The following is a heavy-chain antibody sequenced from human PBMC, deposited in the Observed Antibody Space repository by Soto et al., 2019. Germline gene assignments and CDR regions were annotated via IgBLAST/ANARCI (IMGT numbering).Heavy chain of an antibody. CDR2: IDAGNGNT. CDR1: GYTFTRYV. J-gene: IGHJ4*02. V-gene: IGHV1-3*01. Sequence: ASVKVSCKASGYTFTRYVMHWVRQAPGQRLEWMGWIDAGNGNTAYSQKFQGRVTITRDTSASTAYMELSSLRSEDTAVYYCARDRSGWNDYWGQGXLVTVSS. D-gene: IGHD6-19*01. CDR3: ARDRSGWNDY.